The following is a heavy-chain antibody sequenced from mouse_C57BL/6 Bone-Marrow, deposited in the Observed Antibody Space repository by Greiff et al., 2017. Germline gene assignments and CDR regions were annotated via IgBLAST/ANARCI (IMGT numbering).Heavy chain of an antibody. V-gene: IGHV3-6*01. CDR1: GYSITSGYY. D-gene: IGHD2-4*01. CDR2: ISYDGSN. Sequence: EVKLLESGPGLVKPSQSLSLTCSVTGYSITSGYYWNWIRQFPGNKLEWMGYISYDGSNNYNPSLKNRISITRDTSKNQFFLKLNSVTTEDTATYYCAREGLRRYAMDYWGQGTSVTVSS. J-gene: IGHJ4*01. CDR3: AREGLRRYAMDY.